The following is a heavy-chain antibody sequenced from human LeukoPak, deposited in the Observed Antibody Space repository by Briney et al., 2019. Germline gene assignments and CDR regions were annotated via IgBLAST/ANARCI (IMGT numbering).Heavy chain of an antibody. CDR1: GFTFSSYS. V-gene: IGHV3-21*01. CDR2: ISSSSSYI. D-gene: IGHD6-25*01. CDR3: ARRSAAKDAFDI. Sequence: GGSLRLSCAASGFTFSSYSMNWVRQAPGKGLEWVSSISSSSSYIYYADSVKGRFTISRDNAKNTLYLQTNSLRAEDTAVYYCARRSAAKDAFDIWGQGTMVTVSS. J-gene: IGHJ3*02.